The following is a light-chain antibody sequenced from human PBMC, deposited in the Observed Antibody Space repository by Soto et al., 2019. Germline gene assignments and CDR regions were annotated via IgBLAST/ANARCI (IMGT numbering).Light chain of an antibody. CDR1: QSVSSY. V-gene: IGKV3-15*01. J-gene: IGKJ4*01. CDR2: GAS. CDR3: QQYIRWPLP. Sequence: EIVLTQSAATLSLSPGERATLSCRASQSVSSYLAWYQQKPGQAPSLLIYGASTRATGTPARFSGSGSGTEFTLTISSLQSEDFAVYYCQQYIRWPLPFGGGTKVDIK.